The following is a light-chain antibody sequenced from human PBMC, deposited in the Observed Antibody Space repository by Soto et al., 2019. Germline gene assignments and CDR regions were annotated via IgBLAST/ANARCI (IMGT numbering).Light chain of an antibody. Sequence: QSALTQPPSASGSPGQSVTISCTGTSSDVGGYNYVSWYQQHPGKAPKLMIYEVSKRPSGVPARFSGSKSGNTASLTVSGRQAEDEADYYCSSYAGSNNFVVFGGGTKLTVL. V-gene: IGLV2-8*01. CDR3: SSYAGSNNFVV. CDR2: EVS. J-gene: IGLJ2*01. CDR1: SSDVGGYNY.